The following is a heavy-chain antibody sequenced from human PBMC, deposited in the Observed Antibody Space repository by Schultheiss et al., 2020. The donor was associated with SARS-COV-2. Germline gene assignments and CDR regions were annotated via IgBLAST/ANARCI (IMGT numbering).Heavy chain of an antibody. D-gene: IGHD4-17*01. Sequence: SETLSLTCAVYGGSFSGYYWSWIRQPPGKGLEWIGSIYTSGSTNYNPSLKSRVTISVDTSKNQFSLKLSSVTAADTAVYYCARHRDRLRWFDPWGQGTLVTVSS. CDR1: GGSFSGYY. CDR2: IYTSGST. CDR3: ARHRDRLRWFDP. J-gene: IGHJ5*02. V-gene: IGHV4-59*10.